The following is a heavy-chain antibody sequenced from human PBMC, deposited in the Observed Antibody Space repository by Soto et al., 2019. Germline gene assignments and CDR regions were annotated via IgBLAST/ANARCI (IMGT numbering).Heavy chain of an antibody. J-gene: IGHJ6*02. CDR2: ISSSSSYI. CDR1: GFTFSSYS. CDR3: ARGGYGSGSYWDYYYYGMDV. Sequence: PGGSLRLSCAASGFTFSSYSMNWVRQAPGKGLEWVSSISSSSSYIYYADSVKGRFTISRDNAKNSLYLQMNSLRAEDTAVYYCARGGYGSGSYWDYYYYGMDVWGQGTTVTVSS. D-gene: IGHD3-10*01. V-gene: IGHV3-21*01.